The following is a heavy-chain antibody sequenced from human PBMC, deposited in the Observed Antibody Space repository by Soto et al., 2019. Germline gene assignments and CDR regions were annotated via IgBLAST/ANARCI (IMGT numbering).Heavy chain of an antibody. Sequence: EVQLVESGGGLVQPSRSLRLSCAASGFTFDDYAMHWVRQAPGKGLEWVSGISWNSGSIGYADSVKGRFTISRDNAKNSLYLQLNSLRAEDTALYYCAKDMVQRGEHAFDYWGQGTLVTVSS. CDR2: ISWNSGSI. D-gene: IGHD3-10*01. V-gene: IGHV3-9*01. J-gene: IGHJ4*02. CDR1: GFTFDDYA. CDR3: AKDMVQRGEHAFDY.